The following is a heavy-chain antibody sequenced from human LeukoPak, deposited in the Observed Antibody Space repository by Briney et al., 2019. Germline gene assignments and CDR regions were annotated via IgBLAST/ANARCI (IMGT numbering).Heavy chain of an antibody. CDR1: GFPFSSYS. CDR2: IKPDGTTK. Sequence: GGSLRLSCAASGFPFSSYSMTWVRQAPGEGLEWVANIKPDGTTKFYVDSVKGRFTISRDNALNSLYLQMNSLRAEDTAIYYCARSIPYGTTWYGRSDYWGQGTLVTVSS. J-gene: IGHJ4*02. V-gene: IGHV3-7*03. D-gene: IGHD6-13*01. CDR3: ARSIPYGTTWYGRSDY.